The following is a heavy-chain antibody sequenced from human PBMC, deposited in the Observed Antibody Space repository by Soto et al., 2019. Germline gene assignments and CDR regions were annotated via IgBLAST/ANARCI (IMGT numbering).Heavy chain of an antibody. V-gene: IGHV4-59*01. CDR3: ARGTSLTYYDFWSGYYGGHNWFDP. Sequence: LSLTCTVSGGSISSYYWSWIRQPPGKGLEWIGYIYYSGSTNYNPSLKSRVTISVDTSKNQFSLKLSSVTAADTAVYYCARGTSLTYYDFWSGYYGGHNWFDPWGQGTLVTVSS. J-gene: IGHJ5*02. CDR1: GGSISSYY. D-gene: IGHD3-3*01. CDR2: IYYSGST.